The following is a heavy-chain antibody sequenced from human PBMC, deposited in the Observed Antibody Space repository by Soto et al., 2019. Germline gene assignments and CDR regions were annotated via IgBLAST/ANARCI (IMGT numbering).Heavy chain of an antibody. D-gene: IGHD1-26*01. J-gene: IGHJ4*02. CDR1: GGSISSYY. Sequence: PSETLSLTCTVSGGSISSYYWNWIRQPPGKGLEWIGYIYDRGSTNYNPSLKSRVTISVNTSKNQFSLKLNSMTAADTAVYYCATLVAATRTESMPQDSWGQGILVTVSS. V-gene: IGHV4-59*01. CDR3: ATLVAATRTESMPQDS. CDR2: IYDRGST.